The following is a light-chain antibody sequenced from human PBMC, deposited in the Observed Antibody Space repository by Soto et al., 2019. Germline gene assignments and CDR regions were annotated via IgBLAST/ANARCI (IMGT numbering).Light chain of an antibody. Sequence: DIQLTQSPSFLSASIGDRVTITCRASQGITSSLAWYQQKPGKAPKLLIYATSTLQSGVPSTFSGSGSGTEVTLTISSLQPEDCATYYFQQVNNYPSFTFGPGTKVDIK. CDR2: ATS. CDR3: QQVNNYPSFT. V-gene: IGKV1-9*01. CDR1: QGITSS. J-gene: IGKJ3*01.